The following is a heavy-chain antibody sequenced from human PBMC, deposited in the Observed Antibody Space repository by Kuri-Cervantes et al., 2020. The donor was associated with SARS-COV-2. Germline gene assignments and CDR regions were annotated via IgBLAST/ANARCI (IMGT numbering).Heavy chain of an antibody. CDR3: ARYYGFWSGYPRFDP. J-gene: IGHJ5*02. V-gene: IGHV4-39*01. CDR2: IYYSGST. D-gene: IGHD3-3*01. Sequence: GSLRLSCTVSGGSISSSSYYWGWIRQPPGKGLEWIGSIYYSGSTYYNPSLKSRVTISVDTSKNQFSLKLSSVTAADTAVYYCARYYGFWSGYPRFDPWGQGTLVTVSS. CDR1: GGSISSSSYY.